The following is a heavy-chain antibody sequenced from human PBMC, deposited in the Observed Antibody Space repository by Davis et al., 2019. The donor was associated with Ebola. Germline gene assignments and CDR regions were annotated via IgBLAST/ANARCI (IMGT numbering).Heavy chain of an antibody. V-gene: IGHV3-21*04. CDR2: ISSSSSYI. CDR3: AGASYYDIFAFDY. Sequence: GESLKISCAASGFTFSSYSMNWVRQAPGKGLEWVSSISSSSSYIYYADSVKGRFTISRDNAKNSLYLQMNSLRAEDTAVYYCAGASYYDIFAFDYWGQGTLVTVSS. CDR1: GFTFSSYS. D-gene: IGHD3-9*01. J-gene: IGHJ4*02.